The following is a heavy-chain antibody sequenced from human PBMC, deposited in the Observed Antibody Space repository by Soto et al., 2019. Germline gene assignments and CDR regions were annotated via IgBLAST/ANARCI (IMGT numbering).Heavy chain of an antibody. CDR3: ARDTPSVAGHFDY. D-gene: IGHD6-19*01. J-gene: IGHJ4*02. Sequence: GGSLRLSCAASGFTFSSYSMNWVRQAPGKGLEWVSSISSSSSYIYYADSVKGRFTISRDNAKNSLYLQMNSLRAEDTAVYYCARDTPSVAGHFDYWGQATLVTVSS. CDR2: ISSSSSYI. V-gene: IGHV3-21*01. CDR1: GFTFSSYS.